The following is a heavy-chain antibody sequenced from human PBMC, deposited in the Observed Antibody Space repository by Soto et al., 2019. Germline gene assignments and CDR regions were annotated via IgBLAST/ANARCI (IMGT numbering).Heavy chain of an antibody. D-gene: IGHD3-10*01. CDR3: ARDYRRFGELLSYYYYYGMDV. CDR2: IIPIFGTA. J-gene: IGHJ6*02. CDR1: GGTFSSYA. Sequence: QVQLVQSGAEVKKPGSSVKVSCKASGGTFSSYAISWVRQAPGQGLEWMGGIIPIFGTANYAQKFQGRVTITADESTSTAYMELSSLRSEDTAVYYCARDYRRFGELLSYYYYYGMDVWGQGTTVTVSS. V-gene: IGHV1-69*01.